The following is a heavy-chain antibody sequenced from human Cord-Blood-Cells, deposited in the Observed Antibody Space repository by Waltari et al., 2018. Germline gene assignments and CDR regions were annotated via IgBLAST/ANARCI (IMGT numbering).Heavy chain of an antibody. CDR2: IYYSGST. CDR3: ARGGSAVDI. J-gene: IGHJ3*02. CDR1: GGSISSYY. Sequence: QVQLQESGPGLVKPSETLSLTCTVSGGSISSYYWSWIRQPPGKGLEWIGYIYYSGSTNYNPPLKSRVTIAVDTSKNQFSLKLSSGTAADTAVYYGARGGSAVDIWGQGTMVTVSS. V-gene: IGHV4-59*01.